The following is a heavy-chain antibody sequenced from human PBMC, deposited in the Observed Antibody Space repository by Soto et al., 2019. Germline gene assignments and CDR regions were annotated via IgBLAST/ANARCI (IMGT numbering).Heavy chain of an antibody. Sequence: QVQLVESGGGVVQPGRSLRLSCAASGFTFSSYGMHWVRQAPGKGLEWVEVISYDGSNKYYADSVKGRFTISRDNSKNTLYLQMNSLRAEDTAVYYCAKDSYYDFWSGYSGGSTFDYWGQGTLVTVSS. D-gene: IGHD3-3*01. J-gene: IGHJ4*02. CDR3: AKDSYYDFWSGYSGGSTFDY. V-gene: IGHV3-30*18. CDR1: GFTFSSYG. CDR2: ISYDGSNK.